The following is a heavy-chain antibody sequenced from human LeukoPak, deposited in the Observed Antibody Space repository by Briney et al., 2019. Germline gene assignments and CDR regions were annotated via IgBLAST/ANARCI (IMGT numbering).Heavy chain of an antibody. CDR1: CFSVMASGVP. V-gene: IGHV2-5*01. CDR2: IYWNYDK. CDR3: AHMLMDCGGGSCLSSVLYDFDY. J-gene: IGHJ4*02. Sequence: SGPTLVQLTHLRTLTYSFSCFSVMASGVPVDWIRQPPGQALEWLALIYWNYDKRYTPSLKSRLTITKHTSKNQVDFTMTNKNPVDTATYSCAHMLMDCGGGSCLSSVLYDFDYWGQGTLVTVSS. D-gene: IGHD2-15*01.